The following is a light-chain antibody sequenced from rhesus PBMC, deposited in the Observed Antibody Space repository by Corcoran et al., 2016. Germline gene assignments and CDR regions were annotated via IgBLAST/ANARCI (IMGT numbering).Light chain of an antibody. CDR3: GSWDNSGNHYI. J-gene: IGLJ1*01. CDR2: GNT. CDR1: SLKTYY. Sequence: SSGLTQEPALSVALGHTVRMTCQGDSLKTYYASWYQQKPGQVPVLVIYGNTNRPSGIPCRFSGSWSGNTGSLTITGAQVEDEADYYCGSWDNSGNHYIFGAGTRLTVL. V-gene: IGLV3S11*01.